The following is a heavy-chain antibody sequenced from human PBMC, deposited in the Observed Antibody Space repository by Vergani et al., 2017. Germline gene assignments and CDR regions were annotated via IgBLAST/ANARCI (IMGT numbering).Heavy chain of an antibody. CDR2: TRNKANSYTT. J-gene: IGHJ5*02. Sequence: EVQLVESGGGLVQPGGSLRLSCAASGFTFSDHYMDWVRQAPGKGLEWVGRTRNKANSYTTEYAASVKGRFTISRDDSKNSLYLQMNSLKIEDTAVYYCTTVGPGYCSGGSCYSAWGQGTLVTVSS. CDR1: GFTFSDHY. CDR3: TTVGPGYCSGGSCYSA. V-gene: IGHV3-72*01. D-gene: IGHD2-15*01.